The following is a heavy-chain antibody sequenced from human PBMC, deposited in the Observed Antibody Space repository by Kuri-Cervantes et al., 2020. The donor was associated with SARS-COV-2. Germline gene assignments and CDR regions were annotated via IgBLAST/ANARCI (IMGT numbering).Heavy chain of an antibody. CDR2: IYYSGSA. V-gene: IGHV4-39*01. J-gene: IGHJ4*02. CDR3: ARHVRPEITIFGVVITADYFDY. Sequence: SETLSLTCTVSGGSMSSSGYYWGWIRQPPGKGLEWIGSIYYSGSAYYNPSLKSRVTISVDTSKNQFSLKLSSVTAADTAVYYCARHVRPEITIFGVVITADYFDYWGQGTLVTVSS. D-gene: IGHD3-3*01. CDR1: GGSMSSSGYY.